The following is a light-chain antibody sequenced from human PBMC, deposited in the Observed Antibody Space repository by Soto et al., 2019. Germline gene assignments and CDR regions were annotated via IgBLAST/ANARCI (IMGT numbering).Light chain of an antibody. CDR2: RNN. CDR1: SSNIGSNY. Sequence: QSVLTQPPSASGTPGQRVTISCSGSSSNIGSNYVYWYQQLPGTAPKLLIYRNNQRPSGVPDRFSGSKSGTSASLAISGLRSEDEADYYCAAWDDSLSAYVFGTGTKVPS. V-gene: IGLV1-47*01. J-gene: IGLJ1*01. CDR3: AAWDDSLSAYV.